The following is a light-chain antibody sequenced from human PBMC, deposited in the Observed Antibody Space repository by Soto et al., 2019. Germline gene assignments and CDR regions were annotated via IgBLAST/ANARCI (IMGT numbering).Light chain of an antibody. J-gene: IGKJ3*01. CDR2: ATS. CDR3: QKCDSAPPFT. Sequence: DIQITQSPASLSASIGDRVTITCRASQDISNYLAWYQQKPGNPPKLLIYATSILQSGVPSRFSGSGYGTDFILTISFLQPEDVATYYCQKCDSAPPFTFGPGTKVDIK. V-gene: IGKV1-27*01. CDR1: QDISNY.